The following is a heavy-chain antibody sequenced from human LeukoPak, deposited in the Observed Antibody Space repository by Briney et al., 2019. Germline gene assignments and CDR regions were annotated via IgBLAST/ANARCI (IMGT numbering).Heavy chain of an antibody. Sequence: PSETLSLTCTVSGYSISSGYYWGWIRQPPGKGLEWIGSIYHSGSTYYNPSLKSRVTISVDTSKNQFSLKLSSVTAADTAVYYCARQEAGSILWFGEFDYWGQGTLVIVSS. CDR2: IYHSGST. J-gene: IGHJ4*02. CDR1: GYSISSGYY. CDR3: ARQEAGSILWFGEFDY. D-gene: IGHD3-10*01. V-gene: IGHV4-38-2*02.